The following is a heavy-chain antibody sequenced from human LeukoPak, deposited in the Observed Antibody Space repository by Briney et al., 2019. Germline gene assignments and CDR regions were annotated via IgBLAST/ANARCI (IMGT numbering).Heavy chain of an antibody. D-gene: IGHD3-22*01. Sequence: GGSLRLSCVASGFTFSSYSMNWVRQTPGKGLEWVSSIRSSSSYMYYADSVKGRFTISRDNAKNSLYLQMNSLRAEDTAVYFCAKGAGGYYDSSGSGFDCWGQGTLVTVSS. CDR1: GFTFSSYS. J-gene: IGHJ4*02. CDR3: AKGAGGYYDSSGSGFDC. V-gene: IGHV3-21*01. CDR2: IRSSSSYM.